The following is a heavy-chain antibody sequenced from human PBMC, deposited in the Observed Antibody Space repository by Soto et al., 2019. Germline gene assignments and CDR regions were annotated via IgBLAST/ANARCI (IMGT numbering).Heavy chain of an antibody. V-gene: IGHV3-23*01. J-gene: IGHJ4*02. CDR1: GFTFSSYA. D-gene: IGHD3-22*01. CDR2: ISGSGGST. Sequence: EVQLLESGGGLVQPGGSLRLSCAASGFTFSSYAMSWVRQAPGKGLEWVSAISGSGGSTYYADSVKGRFTISRDNSKNTLYLQMNSLRAEDTAVYYCAKEKSITMIVVGGGFDYWGQGTLVTVSS. CDR3: AKEKSITMIVVGGGFDY.